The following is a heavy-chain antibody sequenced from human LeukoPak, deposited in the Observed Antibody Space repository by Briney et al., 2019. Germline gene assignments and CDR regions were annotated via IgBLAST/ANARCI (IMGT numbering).Heavy chain of an antibody. Sequence: SVKVSCKASGFTFTSSAVQWVRQARGQRLEWIGWIVVGSGNTNYALKFQERVTITRDMSTSTAYMELSSLRSEDTAVYYCAADGATKVPGYYYYYGMDVWGQGTTVTVSS. CDR2: IVVGSGNT. D-gene: IGHD4/OR15-4a*01. CDR3: AADGATKVPGYYYYYGMDV. V-gene: IGHV1-58*01. J-gene: IGHJ6*02. CDR1: GFTFTSSA.